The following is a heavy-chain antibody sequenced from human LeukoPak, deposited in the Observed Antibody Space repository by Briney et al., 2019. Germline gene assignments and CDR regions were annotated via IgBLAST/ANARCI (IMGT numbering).Heavy chain of an antibody. CDR2: ISGSGGST. D-gene: IGHD6-13*01. CDR1: GFTFSSYA. Sequence: PGGSLRLSCAASGFTFSSYAMSWVRQAPGKGLEWVSAISGSGGSTYYADSVKGRFTISRDNSKNTLYLQMNRLRAEDTAVYYCAKDFREQLVPRHHDYWGQGTLVTVSS. V-gene: IGHV3-23*01. CDR3: AKDFREQLVPRHHDY. J-gene: IGHJ4*02.